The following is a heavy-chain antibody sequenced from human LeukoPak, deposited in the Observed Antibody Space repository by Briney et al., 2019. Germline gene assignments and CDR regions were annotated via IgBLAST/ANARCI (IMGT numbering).Heavy chain of an antibody. CDR3: ARDQGSYCSGGSCYPSNYYGMDV. D-gene: IGHD2-15*01. CDR1: GFTFSSYA. V-gene: IGHV3-30*04. Sequence: GGSLRLSCAASGFTFSSYAMHWVRQAPGKGLEWVAVISYDGSNKYYADSVKGRFTISRDNSKDTLYLQMNSLRAEDTAVYYCARDQGSYCSGGSCYPSNYYGMDVWGQGTTVTVSS. CDR2: ISYDGSNK. J-gene: IGHJ6*02.